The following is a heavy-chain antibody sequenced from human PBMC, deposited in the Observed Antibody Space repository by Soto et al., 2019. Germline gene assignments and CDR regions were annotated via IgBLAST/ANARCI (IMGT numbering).Heavy chain of an antibody. D-gene: IGHD3-3*01. CDR1: GGSISSGDYY. CDR2: IYYSGST. CDR3: ARASITIFGVVNPDPDYYYGMDV. J-gene: IGHJ6*02. V-gene: IGHV4-30-4*01. Sequence: QVQLQESGPGLVKPSQTLSLTCTVSGGSISSGDYYWSWIRQPPGKGLEWIGYIYYSGSTYYNPSLKSRVTIAVDTSKNQFSLKLSSVTAADTAVYYCARASITIFGVVNPDPDYYYGMDVWGQGTTVTVSS.